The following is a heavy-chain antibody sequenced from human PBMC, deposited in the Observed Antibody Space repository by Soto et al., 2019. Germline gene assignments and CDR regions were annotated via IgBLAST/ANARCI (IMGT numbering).Heavy chain of an antibody. J-gene: IGHJ6*02. CDR3: AREEQQLASYYYYYYGMDV. Sequence: QVQLVQSGAEVKKPGSSVKVSCKASGGTFSSYAISWVRQAPGQGLEWMGGIIPIFGTANYAQKFQGRVTITADESTSTAYMELSSLRSEDTAVYYCAREEQQLASYYYYYYGMDVWGQGTTVTVSS. CDR2: IIPIFGTA. D-gene: IGHD6-13*01. V-gene: IGHV1-69*01. CDR1: GGTFSSYA.